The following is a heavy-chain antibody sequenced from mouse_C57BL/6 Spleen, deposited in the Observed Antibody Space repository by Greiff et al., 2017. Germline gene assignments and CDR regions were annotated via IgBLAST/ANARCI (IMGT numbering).Heavy chain of an antibody. CDR1: GYAFSSSW. CDR2: IYPGDGDT. Sequence: QVQLQQSGPELVKPGASVKISCKASGYAFSSSWMNWVKQRPGTGLEWIGRIYPGDGDTNYNGKFKGKATLTADKSSSTAYMQLSSLTSEDSAVYFCAREGFTTDYYAMDYWGQGTSVTVSS. J-gene: IGHJ4*01. CDR3: AREGFTTDYYAMDY. D-gene: IGHD1-1*01. V-gene: IGHV1-82*01.